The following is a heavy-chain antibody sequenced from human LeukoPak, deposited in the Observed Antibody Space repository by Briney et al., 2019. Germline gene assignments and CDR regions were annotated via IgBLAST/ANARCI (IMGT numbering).Heavy chain of an antibody. Sequence: SETLSLTCTVSGGSISSGGYYWRWIPQHPGKGLARIGHIDYSRSTYYNPSLKSRVTISVDTSKNQFSLKLSSVTAADTAGYCCARVPRGIVGFDYWGQGTLVTASS. J-gene: IGHJ4*02. D-gene: IGHD1-26*01. CDR2: IDYSRST. CDR1: GGSISSGGYY. CDR3: ARVPRGIVGFDY. V-gene: IGHV4-31*03.